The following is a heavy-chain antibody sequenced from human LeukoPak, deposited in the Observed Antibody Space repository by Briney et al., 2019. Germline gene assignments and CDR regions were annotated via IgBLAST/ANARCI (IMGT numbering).Heavy chain of an antibody. J-gene: IGHJ4*02. CDR2: ISGYNGNT. Sequence: ASVEVSCKASGYTFTSYGISWVRQAPGQGLEWMGWISGYNGNTNYAQNLQGRVTMTTDTSTSTACMELRSLRSDDTAFYYCARGGGYQDYWGQGTLVTVSS. D-gene: IGHD3-22*01. CDR3: ARGGGYQDY. V-gene: IGHV1-18*01. CDR1: GYTFTSYG.